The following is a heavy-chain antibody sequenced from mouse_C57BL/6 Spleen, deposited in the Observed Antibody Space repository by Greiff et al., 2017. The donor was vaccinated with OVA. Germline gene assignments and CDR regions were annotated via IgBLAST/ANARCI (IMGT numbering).Heavy chain of an antibody. CDR3: ARHGNWYFDV. CDR2: IDPSDSYT. CDR1: GYTFTSYW. D-gene: IGHD2-1*01. J-gene: IGHJ1*03. Sequence: QVQLQQPGAELVMPGASVKLSCKASGYTFTSYWMHWVKQRPGQGLEWIGEIDPSDSYTNYNQKFKGKSTLTVDKSSSTAYMQLSSLTSDDSAVYYCARHGNWYFDVWGTGTTVTVSS. V-gene: IGHV1-69*01.